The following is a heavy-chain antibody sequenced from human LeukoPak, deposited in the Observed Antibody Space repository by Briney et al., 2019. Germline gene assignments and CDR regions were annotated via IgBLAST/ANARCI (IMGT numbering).Heavy chain of an antibody. Sequence: GGSLRLSCAASGFTFSSYAMHWVRQAPGKGLEWVAVISYDGSNKYYADSVKGRFTISRDNSKNTLYLQMNSLRAEDTAVYYCARDLGGNYDILTGYYTVLEGGFDYWGQGTLVTVSS. V-gene: IGHV3-30*04. CDR1: GFTFSSYA. J-gene: IGHJ4*02. CDR2: ISYDGSNK. D-gene: IGHD3-9*01. CDR3: ARDLGGNYDILTGYYTVLEGGFDY.